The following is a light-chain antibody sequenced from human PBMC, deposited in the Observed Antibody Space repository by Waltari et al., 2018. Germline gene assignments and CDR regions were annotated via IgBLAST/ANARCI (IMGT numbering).Light chain of an antibody. J-gene: IGLJ2*01. V-gene: IGLV2-8*01. CDR2: EVN. Sequence: QSALTQPPSASGSPGQSVTISCTGTSRDVGGYKYVSWYQQHPGKAPRLIIYEVNRLPSGVPDRFSGSKSGNTASLTVSGLQAEDEADYYCSSYAVSNNLLFGGGTKLTVL. CDR3: SSYAVSNNLL. CDR1: SRDVGGYKY.